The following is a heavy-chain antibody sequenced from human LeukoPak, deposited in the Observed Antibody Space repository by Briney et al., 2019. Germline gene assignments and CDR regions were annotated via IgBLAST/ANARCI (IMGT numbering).Heavy chain of an antibody. J-gene: IGHJ6*03. D-gene: IGHD3-3*01. CDR1: GGSISSYY. CDR2: IYTSGST. V-gene: IGHV4-4*07. CDR3: AKDFSYDFWSGYRGTEYYYYYMDV. Sequence: PSEILSLTCTVSGGSISSYYWSWIRQPAGKGLEWIGRIYTSGSTNYNPSLKSRVTMSVDTSKNQFSLKLSSVTAADTAVYYCAKDFSYDFWSGYRGTEYYYYYMDVWGKGTTVTVSS.